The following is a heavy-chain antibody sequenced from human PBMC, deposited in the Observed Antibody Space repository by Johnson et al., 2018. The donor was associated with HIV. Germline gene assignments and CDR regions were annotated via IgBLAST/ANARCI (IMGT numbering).Heavy chain of an antibody. D-gene: IGHD3-22*01. CDR1: GFTFSSYW. CDR2: IKQDGSEK. V-gene: IGHV3-7*05. Sequence: VQLLESGGGLVQPGGSLRLSCAASGFTFSSYWMSWVRQAPGKGLEWVANIKQDGSEKYYVDSVKGRFTISRDNAKNSLYLQMNSLRAEDTAVYYCARDGADYYDSSGYYGDAFDIWGQGTMVTVSS. CDR3: ARDGADYYDSSGYYGDAFDI. J-gene: IGHJ3*02.